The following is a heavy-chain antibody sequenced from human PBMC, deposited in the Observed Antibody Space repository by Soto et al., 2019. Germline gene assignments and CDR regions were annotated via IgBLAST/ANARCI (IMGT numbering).Heavy chain of an antibody. CDR3: ARYRSGYYSSWFDP. CDR2: INHSGST. V-gene: IGHV4-34*01. J-gene: IGHJ5*02. D-gene: IGHD3-22*01. Sequence: SETLSLTCAVYGGSFSGYYWSWIRQPPWKGLEWIGEINHSGSTNYNPSLKSRVTISVDTSKNQFSLKLSSVTAADTAVYYCARYRSGYYSSWFDPWGKGTLVTVST. CDR1: GGSFSGYY.